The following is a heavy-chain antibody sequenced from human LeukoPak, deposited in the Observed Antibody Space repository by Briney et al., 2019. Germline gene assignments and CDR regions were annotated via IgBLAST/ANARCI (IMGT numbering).Heavy chain of an antibody. CDR2: IYYSGST. D-gene: IGHD6-6*01. CDR1: GGSISSSSYY. V-gene: IGHV4-39*01. J-gene: IGHJ6*03. CDR3: VRSYSSSSHYYDYYMDV. Sequence: PSETLSLTCTVSGGSISSSSYYWGWIRQPPGKGLEWIGSIYYSGSTYYNPSLKSRVTISVDTSKNQFSLKLSSVTAADTAVYYCVRSYSSSSHYYDYYMDVWGKRTRVTVSS.